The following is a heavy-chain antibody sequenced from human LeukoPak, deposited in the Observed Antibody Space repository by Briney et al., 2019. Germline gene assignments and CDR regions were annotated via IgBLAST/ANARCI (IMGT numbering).Heavy chain of an antibody. Sequence: GGSLRLSCAASGFTVSSNYMSWVRQAPGRGLEWVSVIYSGGDTRYADSVKGRFTISRDNSKNTLYLQMNSLRAEDTALYYCARERGRGVISPYFDQWGQGALVTVSS. CDR3: ARERGRGVISPYFDQ. D-gene: IGHD3-10*01. CDR2: IYSGGDT. J-gene: IGHJ4*02. CDR1: GFTVSSNY. V-gene: IGHV3-66*01.